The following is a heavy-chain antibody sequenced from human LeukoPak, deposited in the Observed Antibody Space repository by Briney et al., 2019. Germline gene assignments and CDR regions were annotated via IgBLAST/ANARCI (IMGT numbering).Heavy chain of an antibody. CDR3: ARRSEVLAGLGFDY. D-gene: IGHD6-19*01. J-gene: IGHJ4*02. CDR1: DGSFSGYY. CDR2: SNHRGSC. V-gene: IGHV4-34*01. Sequence: SETLSLTCAVYDGSFSGYYWNWIRQPPGKGLEWIGESNHRGSCNYGPSLKSRVTISVDTSKNQFSLRLTSVTAADTAIYYCARRSEVLAGLGFDYWGRGTPVTVSS.